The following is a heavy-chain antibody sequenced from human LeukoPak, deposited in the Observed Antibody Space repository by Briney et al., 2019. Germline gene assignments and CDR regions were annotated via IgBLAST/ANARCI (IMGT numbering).Heavy chain of an antibody. CDR1: GGSISSYY. J-gene: IGHJ4*02. Sequence: PSETLSLTCTVSGGSISSYYWSWIRQPPGKGLEWIGYIYYSGSTNYNPSLKSQVTISVDTSKNQFSLKLSSVTAADTAVYYCARVSRGWDTAKLFDYWGQGTLVTVSS. V-gene: IGHV4-59*01. CDR3: ARVSRGWDTAKLFDY. D-gene: IGHD5-18*01. CDR2: IYYSGST.